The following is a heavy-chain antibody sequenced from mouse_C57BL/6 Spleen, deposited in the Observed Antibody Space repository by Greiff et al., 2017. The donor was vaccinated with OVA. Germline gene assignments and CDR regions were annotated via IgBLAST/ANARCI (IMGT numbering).Heavy chain of an antibody. CDR2: IDPETGGT. Sequence: VQLQESGAELVRPGASVTLSCKASGYTFTDYEMHWVKQTPVHGLEWIGAIDPETGGTAYNQKFKGKAILTADKSSSTAYMELRSLTSEDSAVYYCTRRRMDYWGQGTSVTVSS. CDR3: TRRRMDY. V-gene: IGHV1-15*01. J-gene: IGHJ4*01. CDR1: GYTFTDYE.